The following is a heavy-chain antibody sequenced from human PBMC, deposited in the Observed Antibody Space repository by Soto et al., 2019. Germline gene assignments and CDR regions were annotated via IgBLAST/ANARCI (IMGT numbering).Heavy chain of an antibody. CDR1: GFTFSSYS. Sequence: GGSLRLSCAASGFTFSSYSMNWVRQAPGKGLEWVSYISSSSSTIYYADSVKGRFTISRDNAKNSLYLQMNSLRDEDTAVYYCARDESRFGVVKLYYYYYYGMDVWGQGTTVTVSS. CDR3: ARDESRFGVVKLYYYYYYGMDV. J-gene: IGHJ6*02. CDR2: ISSSSSTI. D-gene: IGHD3-3*01. V-gene: IGHV3-48*02.